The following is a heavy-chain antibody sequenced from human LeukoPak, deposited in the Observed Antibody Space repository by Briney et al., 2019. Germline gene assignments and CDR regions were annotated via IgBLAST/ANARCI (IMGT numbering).Heavy chain of an antibody. CDR3: ARDDSSGSYYYFDY. CDR2: INPNSGDT. Sequence: ASVKVSCKASGYTFTGYYMHWVRQAPGQGLEWMGWINPNSGDTTYAQKFQGRVIMTRDTSISTAYMELSRLRSDDTAVYYCARDDSSGSYYYFDYWGQGTLVTVSS. V-gene: IGHV1-2*02. J-gene: IGHJ4*02. CDR1: GYTFTGYY. D-gene: IGHD1-26*01.